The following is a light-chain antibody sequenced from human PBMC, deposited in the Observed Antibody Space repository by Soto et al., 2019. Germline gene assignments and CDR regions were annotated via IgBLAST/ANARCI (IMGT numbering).Light chain of an antibody. J-gene: IGKJ1*01. CDR1: HSISNF. CDR2: AAS. V-gene: IGKV1-39*01. CDR3: QQSYNTPRT. Sequence: DIQMTQSPFSLSASVGDRVTITCRASHSISNFLNWYQQKPGKAPNLLIYAASTLQSGVPSRFSGSGSGTDFTLTISSLQPEDFATYYCQQSYNTPRTIGQGTKVDSK.